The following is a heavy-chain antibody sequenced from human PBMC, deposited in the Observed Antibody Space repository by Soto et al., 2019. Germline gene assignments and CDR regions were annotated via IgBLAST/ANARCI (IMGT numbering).Heavy chain of an antibody. CDR1: GFTFISYS. D-gene: IGHD4-17*01. V-gene: IGHV3-48*02. CDR3: GRALTTVTNNYFDY. J-gene: IGHJ4*02. CDR2: ISSSSSTI. Sequence: PGGSLRLSCAASGFTFISYSMNWVRQAPGKGLEWVSYISSSSSTIYYADSVKGRFTISRDNAKNSLYLQMNSLRDEDTAVYYCGRALTTVTNNYFDYCGRGNLFTVSS.